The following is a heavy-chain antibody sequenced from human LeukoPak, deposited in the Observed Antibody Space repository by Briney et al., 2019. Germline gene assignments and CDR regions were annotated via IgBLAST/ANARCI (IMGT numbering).Heavy chain of an antibody. D-gene: IGHD3-9*01. J-gene: IGHJ5*02. Sequence: ASVKVSCKASGYPFTTYAINWVRQAPGQGLEWMGWISTYNGDTNYAQRFQGRVIMTTDTSTSTAYIELRSLRSDDTAAYYCAREWWGYDVLTGDNWFDPWGQGTLVTVSS. CDR1: GYPFTTYA. CDR3: AREWWGYDVLTGDNWFDP. CDR2: ISTYNGDT. V-gene: IGHV1-18*01.